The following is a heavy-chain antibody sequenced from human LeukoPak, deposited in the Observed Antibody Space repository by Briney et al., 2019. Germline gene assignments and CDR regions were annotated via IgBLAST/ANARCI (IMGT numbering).Heavy chain of an antibody. V-gene: IGHV1-2*06. CDR2: INPNSGGT. D-gene: IGHD3-22*01. J-gene: IGHJ4*02. CDR3: TRSDYDTSGEFDY. Sequence: ASVKVSCKAFGYTFTDYYMHWMRQAPGQGLEWMGRINPNSGGTNYAQKFHGRVTMTRDTSISTASMELSSLRSDDTAVYYCTRSDYDTSGEFDYWGQGTLVTVSS. CDR1: GYTFTDYY.